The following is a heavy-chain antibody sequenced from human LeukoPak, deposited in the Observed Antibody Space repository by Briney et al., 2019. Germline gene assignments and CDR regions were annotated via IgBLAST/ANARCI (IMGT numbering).Heavy chain of an antibody. Sequence: HPGGSLRLSCSASGFTFSTYDIHWVRQAPGKGLEWVAFIRYDGSNKYYADSVKGRFTISRDNSKNTLYLQMNSLRAEDTAVYYCAKTLLRGIDYWGQGTLVTVSS. J-gene: IGHJ4*02. CDR3: AKTLLRGIDY. V-gene: IGHV3-30*02. CDR2: IRYDGSNK. D-gene: IGHD3-16*01. CDR1: GFTFSTYD.